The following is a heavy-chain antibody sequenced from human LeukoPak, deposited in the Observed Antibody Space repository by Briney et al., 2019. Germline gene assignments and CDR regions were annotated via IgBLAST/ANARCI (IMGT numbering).Heavy chain of an antibody. V-gene: IGHV1-69*04. CDR3: ARDSGGYNLRFYGMDV. CDR2: IIPIFGIA. J-gene: IGHJ6*02. Sequence: SVKVSCKASRGTFSSYAISWVRQAPGQGLEWMGRIIPIFGIANYAQKFQGRVTITADKSTSTAYMELSSLRSEDTAVYYCARDSGGYNLRFYGMDVWGQGTSVTVSS. D-gene: IGHD5-24*01. CDR1: RGTFSSYA.